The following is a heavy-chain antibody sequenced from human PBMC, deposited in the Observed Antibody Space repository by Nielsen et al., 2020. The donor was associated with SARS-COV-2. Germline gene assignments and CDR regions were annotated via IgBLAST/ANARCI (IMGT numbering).Heavy chain of an antibody. V-gene: IGHV3-7*01. CDR1: GFTFSSYW. CDR2: IKQDGSEK. Sequence: GGSLRLSCAASGFTFSSYWMSWVRQAPGKGLEWVANIKQDGSEKYYVDSVKGRFTISRDNAKNSLYLQMNSLRAEDTAVYYCARDPQGPYYYDSSGYQSDAFDIWGQGTMVTVSS. J-gene: IGHJ3*02. CDR3: ARDPQGPYYYDSSGYQSDAFDI. D-gene: IGHD3-22*01.